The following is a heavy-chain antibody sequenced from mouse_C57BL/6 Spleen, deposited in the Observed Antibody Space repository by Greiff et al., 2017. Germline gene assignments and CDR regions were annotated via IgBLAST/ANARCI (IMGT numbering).Heavy chain of an antibody. CDR1: CYPFPSSW. V-gene: IGHV1-69*01. CDR3: AKSNYFYAMDY. Sequence: QVQLQQPGAELVMPGASVKLSCNASCYPFPSSWMHWVQQRTGQGLEWIGEIDPSDSYTTYNQKFKGKSTLTVDNSSSTAYMQHSSLTAEVSAVYSCAKSNYFYAMDYWGQGTSGTVSS. J-gene: IGHJ4*01. CDR2: IDPSDSYT. D-gene: IGHD2-1*01.